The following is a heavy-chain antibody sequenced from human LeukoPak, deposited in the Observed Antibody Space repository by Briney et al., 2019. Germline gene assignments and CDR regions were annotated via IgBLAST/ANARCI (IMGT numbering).Heavy chain of an antibody. D-gene: IGHD2-2*01. V-gene: IGHV3-7*01. CDR3: ARDGGGEYQLLYYFDY. J-gene: IGHJ4*02. CDR2: IKQDGSEK. CDR1: GFTFSSYW. Sequence: PGGSLRLSCAASGFTFSSYWMSWVRQAPGKGLEWVANIKQDGSEKYYVDSVKGRFTISRDNAKNSLYLQMNSLRAEDTAVHYCARDGGGEYQLLYYFDYWGPGTLVNVSS.